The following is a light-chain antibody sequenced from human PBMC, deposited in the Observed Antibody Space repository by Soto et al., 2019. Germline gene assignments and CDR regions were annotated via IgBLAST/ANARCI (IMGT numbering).Light chain of an antibody. CDR2: DAS. J-gene: IGKJ4*01. CDR1: QSIANF. Sequence: DVQMTQSPSSLSAYVGDRVIITCKANQSIANFLNWFQHKPGEAPKLLISDASHLESGVPSRFSGSRSGTDFVLDISNLQSEDVATYFCQQYEDLPLTFGGGTKVDI. CDR3: QQYEDLPLT. V-gene: IGKV1-33*01.